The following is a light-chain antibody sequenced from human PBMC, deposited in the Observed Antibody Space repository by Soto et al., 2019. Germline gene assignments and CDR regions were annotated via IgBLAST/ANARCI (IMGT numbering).Light chain of an antibody. J-gene: IGKJ4*01. V-gene: IGKV1-8*01. Sequence: AIRMTQSPSSLSASTGDRVTITCRASQGISSYLAWYQQKPGKAPKLLIYAASTLQSRVPSRFSGSGSGTDFTLTISCLQSEDFATYYCQQYYSYLPLTFGGGTKVDIK. CDR1: QGISSY. CDR2: AAS. CDR3: QQYYSYLPLT.